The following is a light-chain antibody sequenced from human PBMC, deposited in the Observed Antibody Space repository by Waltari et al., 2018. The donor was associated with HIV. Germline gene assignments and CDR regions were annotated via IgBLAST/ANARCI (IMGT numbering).Light chain of an antibody. Sequence: QSDLTQPPSASGSPGQSVTISCTGTSSDVGAYNYVSWCQQHPGKAPKLLIYEVTKRPSGVPDRFSGSKSGNTASLTVSGLQAEDEADYYCASYAGTILFGGGTKLTVL. CDR1: SSDVGAYNY. CDR3: ASYAGTIL. V-gene: IGLV2-8*01. CDR2: EVT. J-gene: IGLJ2*01.